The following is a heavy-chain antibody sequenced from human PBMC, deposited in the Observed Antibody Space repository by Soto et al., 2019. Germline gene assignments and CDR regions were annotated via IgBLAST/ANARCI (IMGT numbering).Heavy chain of an antibody. D-gene: IGHD5-18*01. Sequence: EVQLVESGGGLMQPGGSLRLACAASGFTISTNYMTWVRQAPGKGLEWVSINYSGGGTYYADSVKGRFTISRDNSKNTLYLQMHSLRAEDTAVYYCARGQRGYSYGVFDYWGQGTLVTVSS. CDR1: GFTISTNY. J-gene: IGHJ4*02. V-gene: IGHV3-53*01. CDR2: NYSGGGT. CDR3: ARGQRGYSYGVFDY.